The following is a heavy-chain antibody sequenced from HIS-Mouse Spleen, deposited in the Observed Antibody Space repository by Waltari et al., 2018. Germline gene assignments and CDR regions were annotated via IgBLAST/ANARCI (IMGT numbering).Heavy chain of an antibody. D-gene: IGHD6-6*01. Sequence: QLQLQESGPGLVKPSETLSLTCTVSGGSISSSSYYWGWIRQPPGKGLEWIGRIYYSGRPDYNPALKRRVTRSVDTSKNQFSLKLSSVTAADTAVYYCARSPIYGSSVGYFQHWGQGTLVTVSS. CDR1: GGSISSSSYY. CDR2: IYYSGRP. J-gene: IGHJ1*01. V-gene: IGHV4-39*07. CDR3: ARSPIYGSSVGYFQH.